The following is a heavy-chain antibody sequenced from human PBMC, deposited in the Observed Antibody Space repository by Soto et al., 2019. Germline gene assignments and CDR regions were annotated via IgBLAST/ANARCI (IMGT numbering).Heavy chain of an antibody. CDR3: ARRALLDAFDI. CDR1: GGSITSGGYS. CDR2: VYHSAST. Sequence: QMQLQESGSGLVKPSQTLSLTCAVSGGSITSGGYSWSWIRQPPGKGLEGIGYVYHSASTFYNPSLESRVPISVDRSKNFFSLKLRSVTAADTAVYYCARRALLDAFDIWGQGAMVTVSS. D-gene: IGHD2-15*01. V-gene: IGHV4-30-2*01. J-gene: IGHJ3*02.